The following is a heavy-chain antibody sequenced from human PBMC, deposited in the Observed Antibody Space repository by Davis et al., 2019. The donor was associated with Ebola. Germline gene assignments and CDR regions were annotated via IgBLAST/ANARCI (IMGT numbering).Heavy chain of an antibody. CDR2: IDWNSGRT. CDR3: AKDIGMRMTNWFDP. J-gene: IGHJ5*02. Sequence: PGGSLTLSCAAFGFSFDDYVMHWVRQAPGRGLEWVSGIDWNSGRTGYADSVKGRFTISRDNAKNSLYLQMNSLRAEDTALYYCAKDIGMRMTNWFDPWGQGTLVTVSS. V-gene: IGHV3-9*01. D-gene: IGHD2-15*01. CDR1: GFSFDDYV.